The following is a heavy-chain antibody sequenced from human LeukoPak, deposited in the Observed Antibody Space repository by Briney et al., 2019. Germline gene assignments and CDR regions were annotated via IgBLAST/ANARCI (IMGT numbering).Heavy chain of an antibody. D-gene: IGHD2-2*01. Sequence: ASVKVSCKASGYTFTGYDINWVRQATGQGLEWMGWMNPNSGNTGYAQKFQGRVTMTRNTSISTAYMELSSLRSEDTAVYYRARGGSSTSWYYYYGMDVWGQGTTVTVSS. CDR3: ARGGSSTSWYYYYGMDV. V-gene: IGHV1-8*01. CDR1: GYTFTGYD. J-gene: IGHJ6*02. CDR2: MNPNSGNT.